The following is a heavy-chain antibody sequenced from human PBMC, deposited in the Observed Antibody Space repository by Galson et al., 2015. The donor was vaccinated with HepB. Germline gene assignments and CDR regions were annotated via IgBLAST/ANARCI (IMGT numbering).Heavy chain of an antibody. J-gene: IGHJ4*02. V-gene: IGHV1-69*02. CDR1: GGTFSSYT. CDR2: IIPILGIA. CDR3: ARGNYGSGSYYNPPVDY. Sequence: SVKVSCKASGGTFSSYTISWVRQAPGQGLEWMGRIIPILGIANYAQKFQGRVTITADKSTSTAYMELSSLRSEDTAVYYCARGNYGSGSYYNPPVDYWGQGTLVTVSS. D-gene: IGHD3-10*01.